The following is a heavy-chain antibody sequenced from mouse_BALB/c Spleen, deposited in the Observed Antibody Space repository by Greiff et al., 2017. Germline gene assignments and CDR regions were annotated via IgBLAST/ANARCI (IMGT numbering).Heavy chain of an antibody. CDR2: IWAGGST. D-gene: IGHD1-2*01. V-gene: IGHV2-9*02. Sequence: VQLQESGPGLVAPSQSLSITCTVSGFSLTSYGVHWVRQPPGKGLEWLGVIWAGGSTNYNSALMSRLSISKDNSKSQVFLKMNSLQTDDTAMYYCAREGGPIITTDTGAMDYWGQGTSVTVSS. CDR1: GFSLTSYG. CDR3: AREGGPIITTDTGAMDY. J-gene: IGHJ4*01.